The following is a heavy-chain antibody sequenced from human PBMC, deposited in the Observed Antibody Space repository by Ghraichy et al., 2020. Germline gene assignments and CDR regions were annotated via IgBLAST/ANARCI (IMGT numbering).Heavy chain of an antibody. J-gene: IGHJ6*02. Sequence: SETLSLTCAVYGGSFSGYYWSWIRQPPGKGLEWIGEINHSGSTNYNPSLKSRVTISVDTSKNQFSLKLSSVTAADTAVYYCARGSLISLEWLLRPYYYGMDVWGQGTTVTVSS. CDR3: ARGSLISLEWLLRPYYYGMDV. D-gene: IGHD3-3*01. CDR2: INHSGST. CDR1: GGSFSGYY. V-gene: IGHV4-34*01.